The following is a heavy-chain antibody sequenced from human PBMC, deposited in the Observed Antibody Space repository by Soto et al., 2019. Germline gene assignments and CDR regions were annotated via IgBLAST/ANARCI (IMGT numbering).Heavy chain of an antibody. J-gene: IGHJ6*02. CDR2: IIPIFGTA. CDR3: ASHSGSSPEGRYYYGMDV. V-gene: IGHV1-69*12. Sequence: QVQLVQSGAEVKKPGSSVKVSCKASGGTFSSYAISWVRQAPGQGLEWMGGIIPIFGTADYAQKFQGRVTITADESTRQDYRELSSLRSEDTAVYYCASHSGSSPEGRYYYGMDVWGQGTTVTVSS. D-gene: IGHD1-26*01. CDR1: GGTFSSYA.